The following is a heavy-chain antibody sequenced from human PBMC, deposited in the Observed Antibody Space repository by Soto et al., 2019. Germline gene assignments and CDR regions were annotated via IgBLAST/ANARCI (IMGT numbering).Heavy chain of an antibody. CDR1: GGSISSGDYY. CDR3: ARAGCSSTSCYTWEDNWFDP. J-gene: IGHJ5*02. Sequence: LSLTCTVSGGSISSGDYYWSWIRQPPGKGLEWIGYIYYSGSTYYNPSLKSRVTISVDTSKNQFSLKLSSVTAADTAVYYCARAGCSSTSCYTWEDNWFDPWGQGILVTVSS. V-gene: IGHV4-30-4*01. D-gene: IGHD2-2*02. CDR2: IYYSGST.